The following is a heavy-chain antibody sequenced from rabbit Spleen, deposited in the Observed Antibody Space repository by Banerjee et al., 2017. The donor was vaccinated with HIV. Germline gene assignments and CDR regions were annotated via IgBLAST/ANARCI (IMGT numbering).Heavy chain of an antibody. CDR3: ARDTASSFSSYGMDL. Sequence: QEQLVESGGGLVQPGASLTLTCTASGVSFSSNYYMCWVRQAPGKGLEWIACIDSGSSGFTYFASWAKGRFTISKTSSTTVTLQMTRLSAADTATYFCARDTASSFSSYGMDLWGQGTLVTVS. J-gene: IGHJ6*01. D-gene: IGHD8-1*01. V-gene: IGHV1S45*01. CDR1: GVSFSSNYY. CDR2: IDSGSSGFT.